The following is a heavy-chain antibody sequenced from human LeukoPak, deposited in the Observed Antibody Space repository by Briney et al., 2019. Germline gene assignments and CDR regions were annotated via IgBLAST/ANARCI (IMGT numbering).Heavy chain of an antibody. CDR2: ISYDGSNK. CDR1: GFTFSSYA. V-gene: IGHV3-30-3*01. J-gene: IGHJ4*02. Sequence: QAGGSLRLSCAASGFTFSSYAMHWVRQAPGKGLEWVAVISYDGSNKYYADSVKGRFTISRDNSKNTLYLQMNSLRAEDTAVYYCARDRGYFYWGQGTLVTVTS. CDR3: ARDRGYFY. D-gene: IGHD3-9*01.